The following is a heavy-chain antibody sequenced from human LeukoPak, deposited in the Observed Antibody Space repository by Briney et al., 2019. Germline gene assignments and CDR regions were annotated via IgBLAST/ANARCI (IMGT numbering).Heavy chain of an antibody. V-gene: IGHV1-18*04. CDR3: AREVAGTLDNWFDP. Sequence: ASVKVSCKASGYTFTSYGISWVRQAPGQGLEWMGWISAYNGNTNYAQKFRGRVTMTTDTSTSTAYMELRSLRSDDTAVYYCAREVAGTLDNWFDPWGQGTLVTVSS. CDR1: GYTFTSYG. J-gene: IGHJ5*02. D-gene: IGHD6-19*01. CDR2: ISAYNGNT.